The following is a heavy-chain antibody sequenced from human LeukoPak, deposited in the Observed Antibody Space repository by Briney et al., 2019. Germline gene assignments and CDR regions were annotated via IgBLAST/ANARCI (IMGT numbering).Heavy chain of an antibody. J-gene: IGHJ5*02. CDR3: ATLTTVSEWFDP. CDR2: INPNGGGT. V-gene: IGHV1-2*06. Sequence: ASVKVSCKASGYTFTGYYMHWVRQAPGQGLEWMGRINPNGGGTNYAQKFQGRVTMTRDTSISTAYMELSRLRSDDTAVYYCATLTTVSEWFDPWGQGTLVTVSS. D-gene: IGHD4-11*01. CDR1: GYTFTGYY.